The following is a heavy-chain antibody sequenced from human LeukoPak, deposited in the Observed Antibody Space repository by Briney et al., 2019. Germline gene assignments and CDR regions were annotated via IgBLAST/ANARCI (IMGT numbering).Heavy chain of an antibody. D-gene: IGHD4-17*01. CDR1: GFTFSNYW. CDR3: VPTVTGRQS. J-gene: IGHJ5*02. Sequence: GGSLRLSCVASGFTFSNYWMHWVRQAPGKGPEWVSRINKDGSITNFADSVKGRFTISRDNSKNTLYLQMNSLRAEDTAVYYCVPTVTGRQSWGQGTLVTVSS. V-gene: IGHV3-74*01. CDR2: INKDGSIT.